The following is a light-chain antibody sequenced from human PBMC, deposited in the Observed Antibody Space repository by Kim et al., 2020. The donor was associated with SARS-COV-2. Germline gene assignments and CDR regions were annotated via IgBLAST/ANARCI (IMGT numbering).Light chain of an antibody. Sequence: IQLTQSPSSLSASVGDRVTITCRASQGISSHLAWYQEKPGKAPKLLIYTASTLQTGVPSRFSGSGSGTEFILTISNLQPEDFAIYYCQQLYSYPWTFGQGTKVDIK. CDR1: QGISSH. CDR3: QQLYSYPWT. J-gene: IGKJ1*01. V-gene: IGKV1-9*01. CDR2: TAS.